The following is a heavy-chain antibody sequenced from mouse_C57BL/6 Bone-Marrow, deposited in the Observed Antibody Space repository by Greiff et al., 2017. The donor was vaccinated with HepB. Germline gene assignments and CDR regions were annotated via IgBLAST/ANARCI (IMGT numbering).Heavy chain of an antibody. Sequence: VMLVESGPGLVAPSQSLSITCTVSGFSLTSYGVHWVRQPPGKGLEWLVVIWSDGSTTYNSALKSRLSISKDNSKSQVFLKMNSLQTDDTAMYYCARQGDYYGSRAYWYFDVWGTGTTVTVSS. CDR3: ARQGDYYGSRAYWYFDV. CDR2: IWSDGST. CDR1: GFSLTSYG. J-gene: IGHJ1*03. D-gene: IGHD1-1*01. V-gene: IGHV2-6-1*01.